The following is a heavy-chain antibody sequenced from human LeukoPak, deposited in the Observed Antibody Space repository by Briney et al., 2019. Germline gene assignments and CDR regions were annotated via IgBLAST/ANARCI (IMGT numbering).Heavy chain of an antibody. CDR3: ARGREMATRKYYYYYYMDV. J-gene: IGHJ6*03. CDR2: INHSGST. V-gene: IGHV4-34*01. CDR1: GGSFSGYY. Sequence: SETLSLTCAVYGGSFSGYYWSWIRQPPGKGLEWIGEINHSGSTNYNPSLKSRVTISVDTSKNQFSLKLSSVTAADTAVYYCARGREMATRKYYYYYYMDVWGKGTTFTVSS. D-gene: IGHD5-24*01.